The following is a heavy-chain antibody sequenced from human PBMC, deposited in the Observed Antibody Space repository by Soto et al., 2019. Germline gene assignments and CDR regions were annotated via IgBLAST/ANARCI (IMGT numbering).Heavy chain of an antibody. V-gene: IGHV1-69*02. CDR2: IIPILGIA. Sequence: QVQLVQSGAEVKKPGSSVKVSCKASGGTFSSYTISWVRQAPGQGLEWMGRIIPILGIANYALKFQGRVTITADKSTSTAYMELSSLRSEATAVYYCARLIVGATTNAFDIWGQGTMVTVSS. J-gene: IGHJ3*02. D-gene: IGHD1-26*01. CDR1: GGTFSSYT. CDR3: ARLIVGATTNAFDI.